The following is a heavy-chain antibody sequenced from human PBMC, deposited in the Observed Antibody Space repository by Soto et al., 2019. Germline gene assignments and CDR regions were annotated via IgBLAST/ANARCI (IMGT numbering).Heavy chain of an antibody. Sequence: EVQLVESGGGLVQPGGSVRLSCAASGFIVSNNYMSWVRQAPGKGLEWVSHIYSGGDTSYTNTVKRRFTISRDNSKNTLYLQMDSLRAEDTAVYYCARDPGGSVNHGVCGEGTMFTVSS. CDR3: ARDPGGSVNHGV. D-gene: IGHD3-16*01. V-gene: IGHV3-66*01. CDR2: IYSGGDT. CDR1: GFIVSNNY. J-gene: IGHJ3*01.